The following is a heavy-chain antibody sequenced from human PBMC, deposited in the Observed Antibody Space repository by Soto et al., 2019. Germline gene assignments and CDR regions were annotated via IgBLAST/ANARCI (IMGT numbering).Heavy chain of an antibody. CDR3: ARELEGGVFDI. CDR1: GGPVRDAFSY. J-gene: IGHJ3*02. Sequence: QVHLQESGPQLVKPSQPLSLTCTVSGGPVRDAFSYWTWIRQPPGKGPEWMVYLSYTGSTYYNPSLRNRATISVHESSNRLSLRLSSVTAADTAVYYCARELEGGVFDIWVRGPLVTVSS. CDR2: LSYTGST. D-gene: IGHD2-8*02. V-gene: IGHV4-30-4*01.